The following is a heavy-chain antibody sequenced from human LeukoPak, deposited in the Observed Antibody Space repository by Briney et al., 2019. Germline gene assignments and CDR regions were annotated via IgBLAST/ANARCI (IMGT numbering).Heavy chain of an antibody. V-gene: IGHV4-34*01. J-gene: IGHJ5*02. Sequence: SETLSLTCALYGGSFNDYYWNWIRQPPGKGLEWIGEINHRGRTSHNPSLKSRVTISVDTSKNQFSLKLSSVTAADTAVYYCARAVVPAAIVGWFDPWGQGTLVTVSS. CDR1: GGSFNDYY. D-gene: IGHD2-2*02. CDR2: INHRGRT. CDR3: ARAVVPAAIVGWFDP.